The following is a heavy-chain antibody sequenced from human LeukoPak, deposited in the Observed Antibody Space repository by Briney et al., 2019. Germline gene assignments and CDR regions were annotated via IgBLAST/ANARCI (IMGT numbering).Heavy chain of an antibody. CDR3: ARHPGLSSAGDY. CDR2: IYPGDSDT. J-gene: IGHJ4*02. D-gene: IGHD6-6*01. CDR1: GYIFISYW. V-gene: IGHV5-51*01. Sequence: GESLKISCEGSGYIFISYWIGWVRPMPGKGLGWMGIIYPGDSDTRYSPSSQGQVTISADKSISTAYLQWSSLKASDTAMYYCARHPGLSSAGDYWGQGTLVTVSS.